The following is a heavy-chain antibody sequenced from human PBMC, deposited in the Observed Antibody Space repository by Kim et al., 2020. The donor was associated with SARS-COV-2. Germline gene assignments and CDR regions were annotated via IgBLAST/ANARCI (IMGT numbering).Heavy chain of an antibody. CDR2: IYPGDSDT. J-gene: IGHJ6*02. Sequence: GESLKISCKGSGYSFTSYWIGWVRQMPGKGLEWMGIIYPGDSDTRYSPSFQGQVTISADKSISTAYLQWSSLKASDTAMYYCARLEGIVVVPAATHGMDVWGQGTTVTVSS. V-gene: IGHV5-51*01. D-gene: IGHD2-2*01. CDR3: ARLEGIVVVPAATHGMDV. CDR1: GYSFTSYW.